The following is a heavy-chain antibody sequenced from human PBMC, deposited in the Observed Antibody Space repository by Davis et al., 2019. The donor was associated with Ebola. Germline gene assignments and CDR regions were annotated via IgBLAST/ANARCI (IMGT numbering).Heavy chain of an antibody. V-gene: IGHV3-69-1*01. Sequence: GGSLRLSCTASGFTFGDYAMSWVRQAPGKGLEWVSIIGTGHDTYYADSVKGRFTISRDNAKNSLYLQMNSLRAEDTAVYYCARDPRPGEVDYWGQGTLVTVSS. D-gene: IGHD7-27*01. CDR2: IGTGHDT. CDR1: GFTFGDYA. CDR3: ARDPRPGEVDY. J-gene: IGHJ4*02.